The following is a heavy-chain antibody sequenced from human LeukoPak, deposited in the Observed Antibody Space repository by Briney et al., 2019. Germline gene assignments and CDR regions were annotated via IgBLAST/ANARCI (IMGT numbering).Heavy chain of an antibody. CDR2: ITYAGTDK. CDR3: AKDFTAMVPRYYFDS. V-gene: IGHV3-30*18. CDR1: GFTFSSYG. D-gene: IGHD5-18*01. J-gene: IGHJ4*02. Sequence: GGSLRLSCAASGFTFSSYGMHWVRQAPGKGLEWVAVITYAGTDKYYADSVKGRFTISRDNCNNMLHLQMNSLRAEDTAMYYCAKDFTAMVPRYYFDSWGQGTLVTVSS.